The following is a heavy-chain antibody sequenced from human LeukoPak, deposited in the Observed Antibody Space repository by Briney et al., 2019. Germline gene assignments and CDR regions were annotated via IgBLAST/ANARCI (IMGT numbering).Heavy chain of an antibody. D-gene: IGHD3-3*01. CDR1: GYSFTSYW. V-gene: IGHV5-51*01. J-gene: IGHJ6*03. CDR3: ARQGGHYDVYYYMDV. Sequence: GESLKISCKGSGYSFTSYWIGWVRQMPGKGLEWMGIIYPGDSDTRYSPSFQGQVTISADKSISTAYLQWSSLKASDTAMYYCARQGGHYDVYYYMDVWGKGTTVTVSS. CDR2: IYPGDSDT.